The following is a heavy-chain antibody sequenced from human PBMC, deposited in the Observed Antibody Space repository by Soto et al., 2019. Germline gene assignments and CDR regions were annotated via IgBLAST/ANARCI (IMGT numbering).Heavy chain of an antibody. J-gene: IGHJ6*02. CDR3: ARGDSTDCSNGVCSFFYNHDMDV. D-gene: IGHD2-8*01. CDR2: INPKSGGT. Sequence: RASVKVSCKASGYSFTXXXIHWVRQAPGQGLEWLGRINPKSGGTSTAQKFQGWVTMTTDTSISTASMELTRLTSDDTAIYYCARGDSTDCSNGVCSFFYNHDMDVWG. V-gene: IGHV1-2*04. CDR1: GYSFTXXX.